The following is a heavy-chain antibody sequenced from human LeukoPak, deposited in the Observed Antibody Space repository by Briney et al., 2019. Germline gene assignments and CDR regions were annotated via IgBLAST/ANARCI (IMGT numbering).Heavy chain of an antibody. D-gene: IGHD2-2*01. CDR3: ARDSGCCSSTSCPGSGGVDY. V-gene: IGHV1-46*01. CDR2: INPSGGST. J-gene: IGHJ4*02. Sequence: GASVKVSCKASGYTFTSYYMHWVRQAPGQGLEWMGIINPSGGSTSYAQKFQGRVTMTRDTSTSTVYMELSSLRSEDTAVYYCARDSGCCSSTSCPGSGGVDYWGQGTLVTVSS. CDR1: GYTFTSYY.